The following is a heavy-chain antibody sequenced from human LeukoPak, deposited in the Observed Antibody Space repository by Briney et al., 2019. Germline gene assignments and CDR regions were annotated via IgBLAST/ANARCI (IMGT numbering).Heavy chain of an antibody. CDR2: VSTNGDIT. CDR3: ARDRYDSSGYFYPFDY. J-gene: IGHJ4*02. D-gene: IGHD3-22*01. CDR1: GLTFNSHS. Sequence: GGSLRLSCAASGLTFNSHSMSWVRQAPGMGLEWVSVVSTNGDITYYADSVKGRFTISRDNSKNTLFLQMNSLRAEDTAVYYCARDRYDSSGYFYPFDYWGQGTLVTVSS. V-gene: IGHV3-23*01.